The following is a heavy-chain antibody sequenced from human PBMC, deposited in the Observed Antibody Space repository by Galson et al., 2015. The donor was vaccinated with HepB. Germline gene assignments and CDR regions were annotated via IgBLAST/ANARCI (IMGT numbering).Heavy chain of an antibody. D-gene: IGHD3-10*01. V-gene: IGHV1-46*03. CDR1: GYTFTSYY. CDR3: ARSRLYYYGSGSYDDAFDI. Sequence: SVKVSCMASGYTFTSYYMHWVRQAPGQGLEWMGIINPSGGSTSYAQKFQGRVTMTRDTSTSTVYMELSSLRSEDTAVYYCARSRLYYYGSGSYDDAFDIWGQGTMVTVSS. CDR2: INPSGGST. J-gene: IGHJ3*02.